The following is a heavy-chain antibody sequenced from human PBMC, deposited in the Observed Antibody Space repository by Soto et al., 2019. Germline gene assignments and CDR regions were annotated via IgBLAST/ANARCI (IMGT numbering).Heavy chain of an antibody. D-gene: IGHD3-22*01. CDR2: ISGSGGST. Sequence: EVQLLESGGGLVQPGGSLRLSCAASGFTFSSYAMSWVRQAPGKGLEWVSAISGSGGSTYYADSVKGRFTISRDNSKNTLYLQMNSLRAEDTAVYYCAKSIIGSSGYYPYYFDYWGQGTLVTVSS. CDR1: GFTFSSYA. V-gene: IGHV3-23*01. J-gene: IGHJ4*02. CDR3: AKSIIGSSGYYPYYFDY.